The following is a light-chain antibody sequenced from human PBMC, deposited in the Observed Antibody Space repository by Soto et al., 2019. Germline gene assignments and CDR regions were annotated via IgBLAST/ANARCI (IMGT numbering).Light chain of an antibody. CDR2: SNN. Sequence: QSVLTQPPSASGTPGQRVTISCSGSSSNIGSNTVNWYQQLPGTAPKLLIYSNNQRPSGVPDRFSGSKSGTSASLAISGLQSEDEADYSCAAWDDSLNGPWVFGGGAK. V-gene: IGLV1-44*01. J-gene: IGLJ3*02. CDR3: AAWDDSLNGPWV. CDR1: SSNIGSNT.